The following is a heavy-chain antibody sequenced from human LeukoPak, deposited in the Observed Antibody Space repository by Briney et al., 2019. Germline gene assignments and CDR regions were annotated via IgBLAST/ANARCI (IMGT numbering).Heavy chain of an antibody. CDR3: ARGSTYYDFWSGYYTSYYYGMDV. J-gene: IGHJ6*02. CDR2: IYYSGST. CDR1: GGSISSYY. Sequence: SETLSLTCTVSGGSISSYYWSWIRQPPGKGLEWIGDIYYSGSTNYNPSLKSRFTISVDTSKNQFSLKLSSVTAADTAVYYCARGSTYYDFWSGYYTSYYYGMDVWGQGTTVTVSS. V-gene: IGHV4-59*01. D-gene: IGHD3-3*01.